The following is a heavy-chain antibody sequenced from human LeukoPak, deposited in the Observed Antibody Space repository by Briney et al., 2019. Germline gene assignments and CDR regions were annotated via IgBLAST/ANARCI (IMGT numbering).Heavy chain of an antibody. D-gene: IGHD1-26*01. V-gene: IGHV4-34*01. CDR2: INQSGST. J-gene: IGHJ4*02. CDR1: GGSISGYY. Sequence: PSETLSLTCTVSGGSISGYYWSWIRQPPGKGLEWIGEINQSGSTNYNPSLKSRVTISVDTSKNQFSLKLSSVTAADTAVYYCARGPPSGSYYFWGQGTLVTVSS. CDR3: ARGPPSGSYYF.